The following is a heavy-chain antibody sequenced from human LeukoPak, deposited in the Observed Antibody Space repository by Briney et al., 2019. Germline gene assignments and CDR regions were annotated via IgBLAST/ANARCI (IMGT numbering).Heavy chain of an antibody. CDR1: GGTFSSYA. D-gene: IGHD5-24*01. CDR2: IIPILGIA. CDR3: ARLGTRWLQSSYFDY. J-gene: IGHJ4*02. V-gene: IGHV1-69*04. Sequence: SVKVSCKASGGTFSSYAISWVRQAPGQGLEWMGRIIPILGIANYAQKFQGRVTITADKSTSTAYMELSSLRSEDTAVCYCARLGTRWLQSSYFDYWGQGTLVTVSS.